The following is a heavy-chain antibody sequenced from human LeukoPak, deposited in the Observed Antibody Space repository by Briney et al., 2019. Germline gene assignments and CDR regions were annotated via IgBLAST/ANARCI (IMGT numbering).Heavy chain of an antibody. CDR2: ISAYNGNT. CDR1: GYTFTSYG. J-gene: IGHJ4*02. D-gene: IGHD6-13*01. CDR3: ARVVGSSWAVYYFDY. V-gene: IGHV1-18*01. Sequence: GASVKVSCKASGYTFTSYGISWVRQALGQGLEWMGWISAYNGNTNYAQKLQGRVTMTTDTSTSTAYMELRSLRSDDTAVYYCARVVGSSWAVYYFDYWGQGTLVTVSS.